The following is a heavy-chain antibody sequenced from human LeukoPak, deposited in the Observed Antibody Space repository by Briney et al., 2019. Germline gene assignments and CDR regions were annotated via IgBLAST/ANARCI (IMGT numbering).Heavy chain of an antibody. Sequence: QSGGSLRLSCAASGFTFSSYGMHWVRQAPGKGLEWVAFIRYDGSNKYYADSVKGRFTISRDNSKNTLYLQMNSLRAEDTAVYYCAKSFPLPARLGYCSGGSCPFDYWVQGTLVTVSS. CDR2: IRYDGSNK. V-gene: IGHV3-30*02. CDR3: AKSFPLPARLGYCSGGSCPFDY. D-gene: IGHD2-15*01. CDR1: GFTFSSYG. J-gene: IGHJ4*02.